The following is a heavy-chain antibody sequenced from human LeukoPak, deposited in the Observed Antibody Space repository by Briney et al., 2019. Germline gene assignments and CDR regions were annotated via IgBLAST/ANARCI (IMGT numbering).Heavy chain of an antibody. V-gene: IGHV1-2*06. D-gene: IGHD6-19*01. J-gene: IGHJ4*02. CDR1: GYTFTGYY. Sequence: ASVKVSCKASGYTFTGYYMHWVRQAPGQGLEWMGRINPNSGGTNYAQKFQGRVTMTRDTSISTAYMELSRLRSDDTAVYYCARVSGWYGRIGYWGQGTLVTVSS. CDR3: ARVSGWYGRIGY. CDR2: INPNSGGT.